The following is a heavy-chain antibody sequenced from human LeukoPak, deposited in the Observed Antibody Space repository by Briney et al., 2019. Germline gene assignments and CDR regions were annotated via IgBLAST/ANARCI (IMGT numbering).Heavy chain of an antibody. Sequence: PAETLSLTCTVSDGSISSSYWSWIRQPPGKGLGWIGYVYYSGSTDYNPSLKSRVTISVDTSKNQFSLKLSSATAADTAVYYCATGRNSWGLLPKHYFDYWGQGTQVTVSS. CDR3: ATGRNSWGLLPKHYFDY. CDR2: VYYSGST. V-gene: IGHV4-59*03. CDR1: DGSISSSY. J-gene: IGHJ4*02. D-gene: IGHD2-15*01.